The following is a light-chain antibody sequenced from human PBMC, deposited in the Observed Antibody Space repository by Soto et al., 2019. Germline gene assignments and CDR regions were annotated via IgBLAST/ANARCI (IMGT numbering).Light chain of an antibody. CDR2: YQX. Sequence: ESVLTQSPVALALSPWERATLSXRASLSVTIYLSWYQQRTGQXTRILXXYQXNRATGIPARFSGGGSGRDFTLTIDNLEPEDFAMYYCQQRSNRSPSTFGQGTRLEI. V-gene: IGKV3-11*02. CDR3: QQRSNRSPST. J-gene: IGKJ5*01. CDR1: LSVTIY.